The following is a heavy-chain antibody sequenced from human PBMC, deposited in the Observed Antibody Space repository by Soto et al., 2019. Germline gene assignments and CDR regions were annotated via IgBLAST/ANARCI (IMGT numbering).Heavy chain of an antibody. D-gene: IGHD4-17*01. CDR2: IYYSGST. Sequence: ASETLSLTCTVSGGSISSGGYYWSWIRQHPGKGLEWIGYIYYSGSTYYNPSLKSRVTISVDTSKNQFSLKLSSVTAADTAVYYCARDNSHGDFDYWGQGTLVTVSS. CDR1: GGSISSGGYY. CDR3: ARDNSHGDFDY. J-gene: IGHJ4*02. V-gene: IGHV4-31*03.